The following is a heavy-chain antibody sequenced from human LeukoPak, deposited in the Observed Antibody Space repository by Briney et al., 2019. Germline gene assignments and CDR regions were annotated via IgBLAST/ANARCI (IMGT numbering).Heavy chain of an antibody. D-gene: IGHD3-10*01. CDR3: ARDYGSGSPLLFDY. CDR1: GYTFTGYY. Sequence: ASVKVSCKASGYTFTGYYMHWVRQAPGQGLEWMGWINPNSRGTNYAQKFQGRVTMTRDTSISTAYMELSRLRSDDTAVYYCARDYGSGSPLLFDYWGQGTLVTVSS. CDR2: INPNSRGT. J-gene: IGHJ4*02. V-gene: IGHV1-2*02.